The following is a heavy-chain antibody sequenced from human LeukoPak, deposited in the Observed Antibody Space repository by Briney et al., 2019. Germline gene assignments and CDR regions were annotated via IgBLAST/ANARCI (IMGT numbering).Heavy chain of an antibody. J-gene: IGHJ4*02. Sequence: SETLSLTCIVSGGSISGYYWSWIRQPPGRGLEWIGYISDTGTSVYNPSLKNRLSMLVDTSKNHFYLNLTSVTAADTAIYYCARTRTYLDYWGQGALVTVSS. D-gene: IGHD1-7*01. CDR2: ISDTGTS. V-gene: IGHV4-59*01. CDR3: ARTRTYLDY. CDR1: GGSISGYY.